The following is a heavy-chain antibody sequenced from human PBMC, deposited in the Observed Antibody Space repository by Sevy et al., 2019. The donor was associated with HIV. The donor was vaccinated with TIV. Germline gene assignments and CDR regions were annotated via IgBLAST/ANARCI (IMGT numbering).Heavy chain of an antibody. CDR2: LSFGCGEI. D-gene: IGHD2-8*01. CDR1: GFTFSKYS. J-gene: IGHJ4*02. V-gene: IGHV3-23*01. Sequence: GGSLRLSCAASGFTFSKYSMSWVRQPPGKGLEWVSTLSFGCGEINYADSVKGRFTISRVHSKSSVYLQMNNLGPEDTAVYYWARGGCTKPHDYWGQGTLVTVSS. CDR3: ARGGCTKPHDY.